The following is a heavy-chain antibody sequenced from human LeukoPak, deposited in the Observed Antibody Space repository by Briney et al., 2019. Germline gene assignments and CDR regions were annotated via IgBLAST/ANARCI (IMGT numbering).Heavy chain of an antibody. CDR1: GFTFSSYS. Sequence: AGSLRLSCAASGFTFSSYSMNWVRQAPGKGLEWVSSISSSSSYIYYADSVKGRFTISRDNAKNSLHLQMNSLRAEDTAVYYCARRRCTSTSCFADYWGQGTLVTVSS. J-gene: IGHJ4*02. CDR2: ISSSSSYI. V-gene: IGHV3-21*01. CDR3: ARRRCTSTSCFADY. D-gene: IGHD2-2*01.